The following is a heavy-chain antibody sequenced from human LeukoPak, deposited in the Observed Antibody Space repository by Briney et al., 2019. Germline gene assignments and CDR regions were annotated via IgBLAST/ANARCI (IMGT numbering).Heavy chain of an antibody. D-gene: IGHD3-22*01. CDR2: INPNSGGT. CDR1: GYTFTDYH. CDR3: ARYSSGRPPFDY. Sequence: GASVTVSCKASGYTFTDYHMHWVRQAPGQGLEWLGWINPNSGGTDYAQKFQGRVTMTRDTSISTAYMELSSLRSDDTAVYYCARYSSGRPPFDYWGQGTLVTVSS. V-gene: IGHV1-2*02. J-gene: IGHJ4*02.